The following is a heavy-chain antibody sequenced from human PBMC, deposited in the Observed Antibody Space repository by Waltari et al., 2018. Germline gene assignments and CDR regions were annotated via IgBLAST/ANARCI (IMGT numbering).Heavy chain of an antibody. V-gene: IGHV4-39*02. J-gene: IGHJ5*02. D-gene: IGHD2-21*02. CDR1: RVSVTTGSYY. CDR2: IHYNRST. Sequence: QLQLQESGPGLVKPSETLSLTCNVSRVSVTTGSYYWAWIRQSPVKWMEWMATIHYNRSTYYKPPLQSRVTISPDTSRHHFSLGLTAVAASDMALYYCASGHLTNMQRLPPGDWFPPWGQGTLVTVSS. CDR3: ASGHLTNMQRLPPGDWFPP.